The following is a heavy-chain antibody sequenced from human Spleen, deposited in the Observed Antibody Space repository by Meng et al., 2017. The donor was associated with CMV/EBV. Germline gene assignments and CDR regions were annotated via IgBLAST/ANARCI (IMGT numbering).Heavy chain of an antibody. D-gene: IGHD3-3*01. CDR1: GFTFSSFS. Sequence: GESLKISCAASGFTFSSFSMSWVRQAPGKGLEWVSVISGSGGSTNYADFVKGRFTISRDNSENTLYLEMSSLRAEDTAVYYCAAGRFLEWLFSHPHFDYWGQGTLVTVSS. J-gene: IGHJ4*02. CDR2: ISGSGGST. CDR3: AAGRFLEWLFSHPHFDY. V-gene: IGHV3-23*01.